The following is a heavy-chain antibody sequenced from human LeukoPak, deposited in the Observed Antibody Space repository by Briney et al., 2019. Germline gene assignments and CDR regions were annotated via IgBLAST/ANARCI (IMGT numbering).Heavy chain of an antibody. CDR3: ASYDSSGASGN. D-gene: IGHD3-22*01. J-gene: IGHJ4*02. CDR2: IYYSGST. Sequence: PSETLSLTCTVSGGSISYYYWSWIRQPPGKGLEWIGYIYYSGSTNYNPSLNSRVTISVDTSKNQFSLKLSSVTAADTAVYYCASYDSSGASGNWGQGTLVTVSS. V-gene: IGHV4-59*08. CDR1: GGSISYYY.